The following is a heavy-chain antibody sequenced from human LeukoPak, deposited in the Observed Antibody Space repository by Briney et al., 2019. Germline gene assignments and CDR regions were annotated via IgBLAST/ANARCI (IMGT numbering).Heavy chain of an antibody. CDR2: INHSGST. CDR1: GGSFSGYY. Sequence: SETLSLTCAVYGGSFSGYYWSWIRQPPGKGLEWIGEINHSGSTNYNPSLKSRATISVDTSKNQFSLKLSSVTAADTAVYYCARGDCSSTSCYIEGWFDPWGQGTLVTVSS. V-gene: IGHV4-34*01. D-gene: IGHD2-2*01. J-gene: IGHJ5*02. CDR3: ARGDCSSTSCYIEGWFDP.